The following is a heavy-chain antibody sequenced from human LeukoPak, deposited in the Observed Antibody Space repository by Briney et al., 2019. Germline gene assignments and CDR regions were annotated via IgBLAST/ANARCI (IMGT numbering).Heavy chain of an antibody. Sequence: PGRSLRLSCAASGFTFSNYGMDWVRQAPGKGLEWVAIISDDGSRKFYADSVKGRFTISRDNSKNTLYPEMNSLRAEDTAVYYCAKTTARGGYYYYGLDVWGQGATVTVSS. V-gene: IGHV3-30*18. J-gene: IGHJ6*02. D-gene: IGHD4-4*01. CDR3: AKTTARGGYYYYGLDV. CDR1: GFTFSNYG. CDR2: ISDDGSRK.